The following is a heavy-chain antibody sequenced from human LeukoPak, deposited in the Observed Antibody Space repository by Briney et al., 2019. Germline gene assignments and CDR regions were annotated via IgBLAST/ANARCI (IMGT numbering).Heavy chain of an antibody. V-gene: IGHV4-59*01. D-gene: IGHD4-17*01. CDR1: GGSISSYY. CDR3: ARGGVTPDYGDLRAYYYYYMDV. Sequence: SETLSLTCTVSGGSISSYYWSWIRQPPGKGLEWIGYIYYSGSTNYNPSLKSRVTISVDTSKNQFSLKLSPVTAADTAVYYCARGGVTPDYGDLRAYYYYYMDVWGKGTTVTVSS. J-gene: IGHJ6*03. CDR2: IYYSGST.